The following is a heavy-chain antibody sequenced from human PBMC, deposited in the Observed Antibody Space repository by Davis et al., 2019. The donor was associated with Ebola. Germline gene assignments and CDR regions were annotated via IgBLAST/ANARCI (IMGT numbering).Heavy chain of an antibody. D-gene: IGHD1-26*01. CDR2: INPNSGGT. CDR3: ARGGSYLPNYFDY. CDR1: GYTFTAYY. Sequence: AASVKVSCKTSGYTFTAYYLHWVRQAPGQGLEWVGRINPNSGGTNYAQKLQGRVTMTTDTSTSTAYMELRSLRSDDTAVYYCARGGSYLPNYFDYWGQGTLVTVSS. V-gene: IGHV1-2*06. J-gene: IGHJ4*02.